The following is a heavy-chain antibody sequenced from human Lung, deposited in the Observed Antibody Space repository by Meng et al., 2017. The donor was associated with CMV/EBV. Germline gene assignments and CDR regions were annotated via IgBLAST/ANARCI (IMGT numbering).Heavy chain of an antibody. D-gene: IGHD6-19*01. V-gene: IGHV4-4*03. CDR2: IYHSGST. J-gene: IGHJ4*02. CDR1: GGSISSSNW. Sequence: QLQLQESGPGLVKPPGPLSLTCAVSGGSISSSNWWSWVRQPPGKGLEWIGEIYHSGSTNYNPSLKSRVTISVDKSKNQFSLKLSSVTAADTAVYYCASFPPPGKQWLVTDYWGQGTLVTVSS. CDR3: ASFPPPGKQWLVTDY.